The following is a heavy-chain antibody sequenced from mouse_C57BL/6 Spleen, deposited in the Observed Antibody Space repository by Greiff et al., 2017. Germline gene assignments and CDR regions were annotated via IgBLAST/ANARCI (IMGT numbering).Heavy chain of an antibody. CDR3: ARRGRFAY. Sequence: VQLQQSGAELMKPGASVKLSCKATGYTFTGYWIEWVKQRPGHGLEWIGEILPGSGSTNYNEKFKSKATLTVDKSSSTAYMQLSSLTSEDSAVYYCARRGRFAYWGQGTLVTVSA. J-gene: IGHJ3*01. CDR2: ILPGSGST. V-gene: IGHV1-9*01. CDR1: GYTFTGYW.